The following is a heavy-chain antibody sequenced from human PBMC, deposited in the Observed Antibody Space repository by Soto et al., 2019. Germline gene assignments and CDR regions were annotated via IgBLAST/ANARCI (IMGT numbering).Heavy chain of an antibody. J-gene: IGHJ4*02. CDR1: GYTFTGYY. CDR3: ASFVERDGYNLDY. D-gene: IGHD5-12*01. CDR2: INPNSGGT. V-gene: IGHV1-2*04. Sequence: ASVKVSCKASGYTFTGYYMHWVRQAPGQGLEWMGWINPNSGGTNYAQKFQGWVTMTRDTSISTAYMELSSLRSEDTAVFYCASFVERDGYNLDYWGKGTLVTVPS.